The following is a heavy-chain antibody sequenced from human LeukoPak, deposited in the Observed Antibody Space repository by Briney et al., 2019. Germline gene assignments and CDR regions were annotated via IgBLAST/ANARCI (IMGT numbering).Heavy chain of an antibody. CDR2: IDYSGST. CDR1: GGPISSYF. V-gene: IGHV4-59*01. CDR3: ARDRTTEYFQH. Sequence: SETLSLTCTISGGPISSYFWSWIRQPPGKGLEWIGYIDYSGSTIYNPSLKSRVTISVDTSKNQFSLKLSSVTAADTAVYYCARDRTTEYFQHWGQGTLVTVSS. J-gene: IGHJ1*01.